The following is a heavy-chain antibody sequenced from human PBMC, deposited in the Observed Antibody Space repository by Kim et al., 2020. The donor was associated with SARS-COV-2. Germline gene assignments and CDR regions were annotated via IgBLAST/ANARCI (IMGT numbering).Heavy chain of an antibody. J-gene: IGHJ4*02. Sequence: GGSLRLSCAASGFTFSSYSMNWVRQAPGKGLEWVSSISSSSSYIYYADSVKGRFTISRDNAKNSLYLQMNSLRAEDTAVYYCAREGGVWFGERQIDYWGQGTLVTVSS. CDR3: AREGGVWFGERQIDY. CDR1: GFTFSSYS. CDR2: ISSSSSYI. D-gene: IGHD3-10*01. V-gene: IGHV3-21*01.